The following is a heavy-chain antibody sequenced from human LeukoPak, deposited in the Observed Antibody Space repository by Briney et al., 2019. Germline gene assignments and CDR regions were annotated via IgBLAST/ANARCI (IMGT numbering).Heavy chain of an antibody. CDR2: MSHDGSIE. CDR3: AREYSYGFAAGFRNAFDI. D-gene: IGHD5-18*01. J-gene: IGHJ3*02. V-gene: IGHV3-30*03. CDR1: GFTFSTYG. Sequence: GRSLRLSCVASGFTFSTYGMHWVRQAPGKGLEWVAVMSHDGSIEKYAGSVKGRFTISRDNSKKTLFLQMNSLRAEDTAVYYCAREYSYGFAAGFRNAFDIWGQGTMVTVSS.